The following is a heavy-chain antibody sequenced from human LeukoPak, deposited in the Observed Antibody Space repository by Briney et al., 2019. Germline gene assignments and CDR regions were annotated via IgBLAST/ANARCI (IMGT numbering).Heavy chain of an antibody. CDR2: MNPNSGNT. V-gene: IGHV1-8*01. CDR1: GYTFTSYD. J-gene: IGHJ4*02. CDR3: AKGRNTYDTSCFRY. Sequence: ASVTVSCKASGYTFTSYDINWVRQATGQGLEWMGWMNPNSGNTGYAQKFQGRVTMTRNTSISTAYMELSSLRSEDTAVYYCAKGRNTYDTSCFRYWGQGTLVTVSS. D-gene: IGHD2-2*01.